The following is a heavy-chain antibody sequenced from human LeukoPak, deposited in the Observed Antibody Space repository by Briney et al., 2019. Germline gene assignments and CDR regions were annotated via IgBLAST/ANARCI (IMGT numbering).Heavy chain of an antibody. CDR3: ARDGLVVRGTFPENWFDP. Sequence: PGGSLRLSCAASGFTFSTYWMHWVRHAPGKGLVWVSGVNTDGSRTNYADSVKGRFTISRDNAENTLHLQMNSLRAEDTAVYYCARDGLVVRGTFPENWFDPWGQGTLVTVSS. J-gene: IGHJ5*02. D-gene: IGHD3-10*01. CDR2: VNTDGSRT. V-gene: IGHV3-74*01. CDR1: GFTFSTYW.